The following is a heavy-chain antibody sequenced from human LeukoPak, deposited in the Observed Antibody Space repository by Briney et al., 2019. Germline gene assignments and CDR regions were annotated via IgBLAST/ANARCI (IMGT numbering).Heavy chain of an antibody. Sequence: GGSLRLSCAASGFTFSSYEMNWVRQAPGKGLEWVSYISSSGSTIYYADSVKGRFTISRDNSKNTLYLQMNSLRAEDTAVYYCAGGGPAAGRFDYWGQGTLVTVSS. V-gene: IGHV3-48*03. CDR3: AGGGPAAGRFDY. CDR2: ISSSGSTI. J-gene: IGHJ4*02. CDR1: GFTFSSYE. D-gene: IGHD6-13*01.